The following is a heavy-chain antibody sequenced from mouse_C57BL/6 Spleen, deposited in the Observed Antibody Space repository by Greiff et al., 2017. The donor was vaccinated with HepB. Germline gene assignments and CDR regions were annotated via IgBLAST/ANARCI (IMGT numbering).Heavy chain of an antibody. D-gene: IGHD1-1*01. V-gene: IGHV2-5*01. CDR1: GFSLTSYG. CDR2: IWRGGST. CDR3: AKEGSTDYYAMDY. J-gene: IGHJ4*01. Sequence: QVQLQQSGPGLVQPSQSLSITCTVSGFSLTSYGVHWVRQSPGKGLEWLGVIWRGGSTDYNAAFMSRLSITKDNSKSQVFFKMNSLQADDTAIYYCAKEGSTDYYAMDYWGQGTSVTVSS.